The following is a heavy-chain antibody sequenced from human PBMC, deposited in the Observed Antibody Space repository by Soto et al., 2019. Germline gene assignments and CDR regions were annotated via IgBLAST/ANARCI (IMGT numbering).Heavy chain of an antibody. Sequence: GGSQRLSCTAAGGNCSSYARHWVRQAPGKGLEWVAVISYDGSNKYYADSVKGRFTISRDNSKNTLYLQMNSLRAEDTAVYYCARDLDRLHLAYWVQGTLVPVSS. CDR3: ARDLDRLHLAY. D-gene: IGHD4-4*01. CDR1: GGNCSSYA. CDR2: ISYDGSNK. J-gene: IGHJ4*02. V-gene: IGHV3-30-3*01.